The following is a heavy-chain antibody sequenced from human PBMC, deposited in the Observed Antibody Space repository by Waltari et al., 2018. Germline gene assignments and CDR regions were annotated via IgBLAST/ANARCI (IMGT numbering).Heavy chain of an antibody. D-gene: IGHD3-10*01. CDR3: ARVGDYHGSGRFGLDV. Sequence: QVQLQQWGAGLLKPSETLSLTCAVSDGSFSGYFWSWIRQSPGKGLGWIGQINRDGSNIYNPSLKSRVAMSVDTLKSQISLRLTSVTAADAAVYYCARVGDYHGSGRFGLDVWGQGTRVTVSS. CDR1: DGSFSGYF. CDR2: INRDGSN. V-gene: IGHV4-34*01. J-gene: IGHJ6*02.